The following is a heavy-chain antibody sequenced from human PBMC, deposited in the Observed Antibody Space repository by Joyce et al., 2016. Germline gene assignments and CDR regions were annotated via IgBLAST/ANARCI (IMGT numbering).Heavy chain of an antibody. Sequence: QVTLRESGPALVKPTQTLTLTCTFSGFSLTTTGMTVSWLRQPPGKALEWLALIDWHDDKYYITSLKTRLTISKDTSKNQVVRVMTNMDPVDTATYYCARILSPHNAYYYGIDVWGQGTTVTVSS. D-gene: IGHD1-1*01. CDR2: IDWHDDK. V-gene: IGHV2-70*01. J-gene: IGHJ6*02. CDR3: ARILSPHNAYYYGIDV. CDR1: GFSLTTTGMT.